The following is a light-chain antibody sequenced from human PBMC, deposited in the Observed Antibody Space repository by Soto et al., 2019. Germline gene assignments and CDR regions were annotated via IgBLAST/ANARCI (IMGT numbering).Light chain of an antibody. Sequence: EILLTQSPGTLSLSPGERATLSCRASQSVSSSYLAWYQQKPGQAPRLLIYGASSRATGIPDRFSGSGSGTDFTLTISRLEPEDFAVYYCQQYGSSHPFTFGPATKVDIK. CDR1: QSVSSSY. V-gene: IGKV3-20*01. CDR2: GAS. CDR3: QQYGSSHPFT. J-gene: IGKJ3*01.